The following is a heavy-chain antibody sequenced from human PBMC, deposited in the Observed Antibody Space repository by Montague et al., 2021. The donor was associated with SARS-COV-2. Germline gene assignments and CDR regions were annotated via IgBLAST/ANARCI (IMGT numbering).Heavy chain of an antibody. CDR3: ARHPLGYCSSTSCYVG. Sequence: SETLSLTCSGLVSWNSGADRNSTRMNSTQHKRPEGVVCMYKSGSTYYNPSLKSRVTISVDTSKNQFSLKLSSVTAADTAVYYCARHPLGYCSSTSCYVGWGQGTLVTVSS. J-gene: IGHJ4*02. V-gene: IGHV4-39*01. CDR1: VSWNSGADRN. CDR2: MYKSGST. D-gene: IGHD2-2*01.